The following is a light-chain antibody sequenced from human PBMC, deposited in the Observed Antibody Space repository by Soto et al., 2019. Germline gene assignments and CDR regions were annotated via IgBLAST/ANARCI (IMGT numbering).Light chain of an antibody. CDR3: QQSYSTPRLT. J-gene: IGKJ4*01. CDR1: QTIITY. V-gene: IGKV1-39*01. CDR2: GAS. Sequence: DIQMTQSPSSLSASVGDRVTITCRASQTIITYLNWYQQKPGKAPNLLISGASSLQSGVPSRFRGSGSGTDFTLTISSLQPEDFATYYCQQSYSTPRLTFGGGTKVEIK.